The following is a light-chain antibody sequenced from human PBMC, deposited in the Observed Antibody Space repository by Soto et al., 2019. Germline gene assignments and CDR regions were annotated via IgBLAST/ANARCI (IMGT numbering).Light chain of an antibody. CDR3: QQSYSTPSWT. Sequence: DIQMTQSPSSLSASIGDRVTITCRASQTISNYLNWYQQKPGKAPMLLIYAASSLHSGVPSRFSGSGSGTDFTLTISSLQPEDFAAYYCQQSYSTPSWTFGQGTKVDIK. CDR1: QTISNY. CDR2: AAS. V-gene: IGKV1-39*01. J-gene: IGKJ1*01.